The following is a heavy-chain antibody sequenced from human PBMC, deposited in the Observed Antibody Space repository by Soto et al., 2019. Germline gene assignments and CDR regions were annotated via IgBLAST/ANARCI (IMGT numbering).Heavy chain of an antibody. CDR1: GYRFTPYW. Sequence: GEALKTPCPASGYRFTPYWISWVRQMPGKGLEWMGIIYPGDSDTKYRPSFQGHVTISADKSISTAYLQWSSLKASDTGNYYWARLVDTAMLDYWGQGTLVTVSS. J-gene: IGHJ4*02. D-gene: IGHD5-18*01. CDR3: ARLVDTAMLDY. V-gene: IGHV5-51*01. CDR2: IYPGDSDT.